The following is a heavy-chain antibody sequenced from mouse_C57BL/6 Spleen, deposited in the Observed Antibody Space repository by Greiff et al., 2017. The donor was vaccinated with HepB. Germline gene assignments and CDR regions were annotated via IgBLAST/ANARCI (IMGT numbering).Heavy chain of an antibody. CDR3: AFITTVVATRYAMDY. V-gene: IGHV14-2*01. J-gene: IGHJ4*01. Sequence: EVKLVESGAELVKPGASVKLSCTASGFNIKDYYMHWVKQRTEQGLEWIGRIDPEDGETKYAPKFQGKATITADTSSNTAYLQLSSLTSEDTAVYYCAFITTVVATRYAMDYWGQGTSVTVSS. D-gene: IGHD1-1*01. CDR2: IDPEDGET. CDR1: GFNIKDYY.